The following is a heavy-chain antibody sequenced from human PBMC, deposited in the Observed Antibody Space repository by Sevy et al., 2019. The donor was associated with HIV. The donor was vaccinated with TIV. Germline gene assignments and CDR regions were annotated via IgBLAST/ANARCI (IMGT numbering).Heavy chain of an antibody. CDR2: LSESGRTT. V-gene: IGHV3-23*01. CDR1: GFTFSNYV. J-gene: IGHJ3*01. CDR3: AKRGSMTSTTWAFDV. Sequence: GGSLRLSCEGSGFTFSNYVMGWVRQAPGKGLEWVSGLSESGRTTYYADSVKGRFTISRDNSNNTLYLQMNSLKAEDMATYYCAKRGSMTSTTWAFDVWGQGTMVTVSS. D-gene: IGHD1-1*01.